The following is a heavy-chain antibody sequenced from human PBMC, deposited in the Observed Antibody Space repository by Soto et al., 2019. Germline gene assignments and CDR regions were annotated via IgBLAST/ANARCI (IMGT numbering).Heavy chain of an antibody. V-gene: IGHV1-18*01. Sequence: ASGKVSCKASGYTFTSYGISWVRQAPGQGLEWMGWISAYNGNTNYAQKLQGRVTMTTDTSTSTAYMELRSLRSDDTAVYYCARDLARYCSGGSCYPRRHGMDVWGQGTTVTVSS. CDR2: ISAYNGNT. CDR1: GYTFTSYG. J-gene: IGHJ6*02. D-gene: IGHD2-15*01. CDR3: ARDLARYCSGGSCYPRRHGMDV.